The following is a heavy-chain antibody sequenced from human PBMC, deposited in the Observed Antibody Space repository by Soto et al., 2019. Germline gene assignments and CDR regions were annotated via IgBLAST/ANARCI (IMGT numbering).Heavy chain of an antibody. CDR1: GFTFSSYS. CDR2: ISSSSYI. D-gene: IGHD5-18*01. CDR3: ARSGGYSYGYTYYYGMDV. J-gene: IGHJ6*02. V-gene: IGHV3-21*01. Sequence: GGSLRLSCAASGFTFSSYSMNWVRQAPGKGLEWVSSISSSSYIYYADSVKGRFTISRDNAKNSLYLQMNSLRAEDTAVYYCARSGGYSYGYTYYYGMDVWGQGTTVTVSS.